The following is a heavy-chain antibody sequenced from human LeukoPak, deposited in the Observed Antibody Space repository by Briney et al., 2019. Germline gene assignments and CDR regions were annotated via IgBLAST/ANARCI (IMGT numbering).Heavy chain of an antibody. CDR3: AKSGGPAVRYFDWLPEYYYYMDV. J-gene: IGHJ6*03. Sequence: GGSLRLSCAASGFTFSSYAVSWVRQAPGKGLEWVSSSGSGGSTYYADSVKGRFTISRDNSKNTLYLQMNSLRAEDTAVYYCAKSGGPAVRYFDWLPEYYYYMDVWGKGTTVTISS. V-gene: IGHV3-23*01. CDR1: GFTFSSYA. D-gene: IGHD3-9*01. CDR2: SGSGGST.